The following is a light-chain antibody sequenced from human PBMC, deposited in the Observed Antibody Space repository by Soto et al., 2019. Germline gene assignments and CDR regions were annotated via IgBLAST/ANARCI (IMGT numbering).Light chain of an antibody. CDR3: SLCSSSTTYV. CDR1: SSDFGVYNR. V-gene: IGLV2-18*01. CDR2: EVS. J-gene: IGLJ1*01. Sequence: QSALTQPASVSGSPGQSITISCTGTSSDFGVYNRVSWYQQPPGTAPRLLIYEVSYRPSGVPDRFSGSKSGNTASLTISGLQAEDEADYYCSLCSSSTTYVFGTGTKLTVL.